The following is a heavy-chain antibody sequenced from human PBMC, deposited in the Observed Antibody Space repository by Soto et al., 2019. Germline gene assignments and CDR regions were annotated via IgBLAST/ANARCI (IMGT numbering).Heavy chain of an antibody. V-gene: IGHV1-8*01. Sequence: QVQLVQSGAEVKKPGASVKVSCKASGYTFTSYDINWVRQATGQGLEWMGWMNPNSGNTRYAQKYKGRVTRTRNTSRSTAYTELSSPRAEETAVYYCAREKTGTSSMDVWGQGTKVTVSS. CDR2: MNPNSGNT. CDR3: AREKTGTSSMDV. CDR1: GYTFTSYD. D-gene: IGHD1-1*01. J-gene: IGHJ6*02.